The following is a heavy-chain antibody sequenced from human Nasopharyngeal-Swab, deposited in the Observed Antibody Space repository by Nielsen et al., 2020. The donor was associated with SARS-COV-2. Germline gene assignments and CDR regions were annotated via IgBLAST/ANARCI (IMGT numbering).Heavy chain of an antibody. J-gene: IGHJ4*02. Sequence: VRQAPGKGLEWVAVISYDGSNKYYADSVKGRFTISRDNSKNTLYLQMNSLRAEVTAVYYCAKDKKARGDSSSWTTDYWGQGTLVTVSS. V-gene: IGHV3-30*18. CDR2: ISYDGSNK. CDR3: AKDKKARGDSSSWTTDY. D-gene: IGHD6-13*01.